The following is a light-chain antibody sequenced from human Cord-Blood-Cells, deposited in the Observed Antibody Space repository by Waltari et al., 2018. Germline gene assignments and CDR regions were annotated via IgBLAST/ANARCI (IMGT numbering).Light chain of an antibody. CDR1: QSVSSSY. CDR3: QQYGSSPYS. V-gene: IGKV3-20*01. Sequence: EILLTQSPGTLSLSPGGRATLSCRASQSVSSSYLAWYQQKPGQAPRLLIYGASSRATGSPGRFSGSGSGTDFTITISRLEPEDFAVYYCQQYGSSPYSFGQGTKLEIK. CDR2: GAS. J-gene: IGKJ2*03.